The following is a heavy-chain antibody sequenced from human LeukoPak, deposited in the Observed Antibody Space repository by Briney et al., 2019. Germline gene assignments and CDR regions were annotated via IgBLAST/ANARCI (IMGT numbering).Heavy chain of an antibody. V-gene: IGHV1-58*01. CDR1: GFTFNSSA. CDR2: IVVGSGIT. D-gene: IGHD6-13*01. CDR3: AAGYSSSWYPFDY. Sequence: ASVKVSCKASGFTFNSSAVQWVRQARGQRLEWIGWIVVGSGITNYAQKFQGWVTMTRDTSISTAYMELSRLRSDDTAVYYCAAGYSSSWYPFDYWGQGTLVTVSS. J-gene: IGHJ4*02.